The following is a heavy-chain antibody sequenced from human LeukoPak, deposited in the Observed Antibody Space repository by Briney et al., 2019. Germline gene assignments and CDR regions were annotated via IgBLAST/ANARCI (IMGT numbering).Heavy chain of an antibody. CDR2: IKQDGSEK. J-gene: IGHJ4*02. V-gene: IGHV3-7*04. D-gene: IGHD2-2*01. CDR3: ARVRALGTSCFDY. CDR1: GFPFSSYW. Sequence: GSLRLSCAASGFPFSSYWISWVRQAPGKGLEWVANIKQDGSEKYFVDSVKGRFTISRDNAKNSLYLQMNSLRAEDTAVYYCARVRALGTSCFDYWGQGTLVTVSS.